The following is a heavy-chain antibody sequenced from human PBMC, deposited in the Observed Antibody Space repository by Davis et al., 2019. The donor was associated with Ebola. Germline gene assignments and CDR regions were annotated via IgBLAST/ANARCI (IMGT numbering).Heavy chain of an antibody. Sequence: GESLKISCAASGYTFTSYAMHWVRQAPGQRLEWMGWINAGNGNTKYSQKFQGRVTITRDTSASTAYMELSSLRSEDTAVYYCARVLLWFRELFDYGMDVWGQGTTVTVSS. CDR3: ARVLLWFRELFDYGMDV. D-gene: IGHD3-10*01. CDR2: INAGNGNT. CDR1: GYTFTSYA. J-gene: IGHJ6*02. V-gene: IGHV1-3*01.